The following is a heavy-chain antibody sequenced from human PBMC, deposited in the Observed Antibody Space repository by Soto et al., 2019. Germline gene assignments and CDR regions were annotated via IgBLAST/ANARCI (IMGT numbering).Heavy chain of an antibody. CDR2: INAANGNT. D-gene: IGHD3-22*01. Sequence: ASVKVSCKTSGYIFSTYTMHWVRQAPGQRLEWMGWINAANGNTKYSQNFQGRVTISRDTSASTAYLELSSLRSEDTAVYYCARVSFETSGYADYWGQGTLVTVSS. V-gene: IGHV1-3*01. CDR3: ARVSFETSGYADY. J-gene: IGHJ4*02. CDR1: GYIFSTYT.